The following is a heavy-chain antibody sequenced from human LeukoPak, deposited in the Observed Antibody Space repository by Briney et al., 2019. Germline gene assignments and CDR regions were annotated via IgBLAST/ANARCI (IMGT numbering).Heavy chain of an antibody. CDR1: GFTFKSYA. Sequence: GGSLRLSCVASGFTFKSYAMSWVRQAPGKGLEWVAVIYSGGNTYYADSVKGRFTISRDNSKNTLYLQMNSLRAEDTAVYYCARYGSGSRGCLDYWGQGTLVTGSS. CDR2: IYSGGNT. V-gene: IGHV3-66*01. J-gene: IGHJ4*02. D-gene: IGHD3-10*01. CDR3: ARYGSGSRGCLDY.